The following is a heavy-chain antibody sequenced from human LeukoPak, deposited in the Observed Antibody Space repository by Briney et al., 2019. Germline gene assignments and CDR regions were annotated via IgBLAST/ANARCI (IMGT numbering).Heavy chain of an antibody. CDR3: ARGRAGHFDY. Sequence: PSETLSLTCAVSGGSISSGGYSWSWIRQPPGKGLEWIGYIYYSGSTYYNPSLKSRVTISVDTSKNQFSLKLSSVTAADTAVYYCARGRAGHFDYWGQGTLVTVSS. V-gene: IGHV4-30-4*07. D-gene: IGHD6-13*01. CDR1: GGSISSGGYS. CDR2: IYYSGST. J-gene: IGHJ4*02.